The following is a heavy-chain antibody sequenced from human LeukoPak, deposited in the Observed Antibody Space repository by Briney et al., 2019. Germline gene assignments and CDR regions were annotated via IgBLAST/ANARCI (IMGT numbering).Heavy chain of an antibody. D-gene: IGHD4-23*01. J-gene: IGHJ4*02. CDR2: IDRDGSRI. CDR1: GFTFSSYW. CDR3: VRGNDYGGPHY. Sequence: GGSLSLSCAVSGFTFSSYWMHWVRQAPGKGLVWVSRIDRDGSRINYADSVKGRFTISRDNGKNTLFLQMNSLRAEDAAVYYCVRGNDYGGPHYWGQGTLVTASS. V-gene: IGHV3-74*01.